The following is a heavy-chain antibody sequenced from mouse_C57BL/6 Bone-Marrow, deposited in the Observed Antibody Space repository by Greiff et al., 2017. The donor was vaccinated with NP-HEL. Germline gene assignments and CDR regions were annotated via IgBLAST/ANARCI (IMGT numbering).Heavy chain of an antibody. V-gene: IGHV1-76*01. CDR2: IYPGSGNT. CDR1: GYTFTDYY. D-gene: IGHD2-5*01. J-gene: IGHJ1*03. Sequence: QVHVKQSGAELVRPGASVKLSCKASGYTFTDYYINWVKQRPGQGLEWIARIYPGSGNTYYNEKFKGKATLTAEKSSSTAYMQLSSLTSEDSAVYFCALYYSNWYFDVWGTGTTVTVSS. CDR3: ALYYSNWYFDV.